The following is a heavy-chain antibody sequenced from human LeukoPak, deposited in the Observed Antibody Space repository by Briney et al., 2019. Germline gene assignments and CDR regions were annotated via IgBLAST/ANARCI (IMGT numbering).Heavy chain of an antibody. V-gene: IGHV3-30*18. CDR2: ISYDGSNE. CDR1: GFTFSTYG. J-gene: IGHJ4*02. Sequence: PGGSLRLSCAASGFTFSTYGMHWVRQAPGKGLEWVAVISYDGSNEYYADSVKGRFTISRDDSKNTLYLQMNGLRAEDTAVYCANSRSRRGEMTTTYYFEYWGQGTLDTVSS. D-gene: IGHD5-24*01. CDR3: ANSRSRRGEMTTTYYFEY.